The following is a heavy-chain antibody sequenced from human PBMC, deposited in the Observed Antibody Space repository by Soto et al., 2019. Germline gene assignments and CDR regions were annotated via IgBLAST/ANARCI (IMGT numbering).Heavy chain of an antibody. CDR1: GFTFTRYS. J-gene: IGHJ4*02. CDR2: ISSTTNYI. Sequence: PGGSLRLSCAASGFTFTRYSMNWVRQAPGKGLEWASSISSTTNYIYYGDSMKGRFTIFRDNAKNLLYLEMNSLRAEDTAVYYCTRESEELTSNFDYWGQGTLVTVSS. V-gene: IGHV3-21*06. CDR3: TRESEELTSNFDY. D-gene: IGHD1-7*01.